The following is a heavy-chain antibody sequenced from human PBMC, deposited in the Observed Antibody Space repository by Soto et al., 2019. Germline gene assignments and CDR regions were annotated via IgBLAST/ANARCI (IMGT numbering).Heavy chain of an antibody. CDR2: ISDSGGST. J-gene: IGHJ4*02. CDR1: GCTFSSDD. CDR3: AKDGGWSLAVAGLFDY. V-gene: IGHV3-23*01. D-gene: IGHD6-19*01. Sequence: GGSLRLSCVVFGCTFSSDDMSWVRQAPGRGLEWVSGISDSGGSTYYADSVKGRFTISRDNAKNTLYLQMKSLRVEDTALYYCAKDGGWSLAVAGLFDYWGPGTQVTVSS.